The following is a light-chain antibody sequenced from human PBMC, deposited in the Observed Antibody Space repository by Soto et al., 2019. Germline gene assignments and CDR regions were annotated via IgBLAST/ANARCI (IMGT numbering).Light chain of an antibody. CDR2: EVS. CDR3: SSYTISTTSV. CDR1: SSDVGSYNF. Sequence: QSALTQPASVSGSPGQSITISCTGTSSDVGSYNFVSWYQQHPGKAPKLIIYEVSNRPSGISNRFSGSKSDNTASLTISGLQAEDEADYYCSSYTISTTSVFGIGTKLTVL. J-gene: IGLJ1*01. V-gene: IGLV2-14*01.